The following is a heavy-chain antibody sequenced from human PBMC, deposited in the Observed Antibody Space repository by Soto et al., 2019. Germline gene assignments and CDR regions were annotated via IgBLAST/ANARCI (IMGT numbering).Heavy chain of an antibody. J-gene: IGHJ3*02. CDR1: GGTFSSYA. CDR3: VRTVPPDTAISYAFDI. CDR2: IIPIFGTA. V-gene: IGHV1-69*06. D-gene: IGHD5-18*01. Sequence: QVQLVQSGAEVKKPGCSVKVSCKASGGTFSSYAISWVRQAPGQGLEWMGGIIPIFGTANYAKKFQGRVTITTETSTRTTYRGLSSLRSEDTAVYSCVRTVPPDTAISYAFDIWGHGTMVTVSS.